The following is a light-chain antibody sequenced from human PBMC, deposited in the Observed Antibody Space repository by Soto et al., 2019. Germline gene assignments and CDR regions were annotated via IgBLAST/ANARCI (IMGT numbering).Light chain of an antibody. J-gene: IGKJ1*01. V-gene: IGKV3-20*01. Sequence: VMTQSPATLSVSPGERATLSCRASQSVGTNVAWYQQRPGQPPTLLIYGASTRATGIPDRFSGSGSGTDFTLTISRLEPEDFAVYYCQQYGSSWTFGQGTTVEIK. CDR2: GAS. CDR1: QSVGTN. CDR3: QQYGSSWT.